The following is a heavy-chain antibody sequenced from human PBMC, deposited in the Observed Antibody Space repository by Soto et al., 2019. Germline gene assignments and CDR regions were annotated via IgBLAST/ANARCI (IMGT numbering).Heavy chain of an antibody. CDR1: GFTFSSYA. J-gene: IGHJ6*02. CDR2: ITGSGGRT. CDR3: AKGLTGAPYYAMDV. D-gene: IGHD7-27*01. V-gene: IGHV3-23*01. Sequence: EVQLLESGGGLVQPGGSLRLSCAASGFTFSSYARSWVRQAPGKGLEWVSAITGSGGRTYYADSVKGRFTISRDNSKNTLYLQMNSLRAEDTAVYYCAKGLTGAPYYAMDVWGQGTTVTVSS.